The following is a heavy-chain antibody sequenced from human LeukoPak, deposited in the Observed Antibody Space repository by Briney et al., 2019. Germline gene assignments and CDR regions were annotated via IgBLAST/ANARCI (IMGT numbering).Heavy chain of an antibody. CDR2: IYYTGST. CDR3: ARRTVVTLGAFDI. J-gene: IGHJ3*02. CDR1: GGSMTNYY. D-gene: IGHD4-23*01. V-gene: IGHV4-59*08. Sequence: SETLSLTCTVSGGSMTNYYGSWIRQPPGKGLEWIAYIYYTGSTYYNPSLKSRVTMSVDTSKNQFSLRLSSVTAADTAVYYCARRTVVTLGAFDIWGQGTMVTVSS.